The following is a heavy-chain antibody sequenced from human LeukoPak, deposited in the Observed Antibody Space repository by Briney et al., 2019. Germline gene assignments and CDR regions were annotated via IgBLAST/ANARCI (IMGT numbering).Heavy chain of an antibody. Sequence: SETLSLTCTVSGASISSYYWSWIRQPAGKGLEWIGRIYTGGSTNCNPSLKSRVTMSEDTSKNQFSLKLSSVTAADTAVYYCARIRYYYDSSGNSHYFDYWGQGTLVTVSS. CDR1: GASISSYY. J-gene: IGHJ4*02. CDR2: IYTGGST. D-gene: IGHD3-22*01. CDR3: ARIRYYYDSSGNSHYFDY. V-gene: IGHV4-4*07.